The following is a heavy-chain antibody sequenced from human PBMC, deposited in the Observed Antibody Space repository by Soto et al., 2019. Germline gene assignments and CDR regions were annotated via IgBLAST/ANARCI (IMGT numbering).Heavy chain of an antibody. V-gene: IGHV1-46*01. CDR3: ATSFNWNPGY. D-gene: IGHD1-20*01. J-gene: IGHJ4*02. CDR2: INPSGGST. Sequence: ASVKVSCKASGYPLTAKYLHWVRQAPGQGLEWMGIINPSGGSTSYAQKFQGRVTMTRDTSTSTVYMELSSLRSEDTAVYYCATSFNWNPGYWGQGTLVTVSS. CDR1: GYPLTAKY.